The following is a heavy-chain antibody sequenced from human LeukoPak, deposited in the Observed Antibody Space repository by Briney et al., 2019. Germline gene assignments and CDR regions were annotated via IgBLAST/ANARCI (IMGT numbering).Heavy chain of an antibody. CDR3: ATGIVVVPAATDDAFDI. CDR2: FDPEDGET. J-gene: IGHJ3*02. V-gene: IGHV1-24*01. CDR1: GYTLTELS. Sequence: GASVKVSCRVSGYTLTELSMHWVRQAPGKGLEWMGGFDPEDGETIYAQKFQGRVTMTEDTSTDTAYMELSSLRSEDTAVYYCATGIVVVPAATDDAFDIWGQGTMVTVSS. D-gene: IGHD2-2*01.